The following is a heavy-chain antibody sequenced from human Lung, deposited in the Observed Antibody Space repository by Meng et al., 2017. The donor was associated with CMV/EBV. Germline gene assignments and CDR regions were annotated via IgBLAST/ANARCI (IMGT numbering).Heavy chain of an antibody. CDR2: IRHDGTNK. CDR3: AKDLLLFGGPNAYFDQ. D-gene: IGHD3-16*01. J-gene: IGHJ4*02. CDR1: GFRFDDYG. Sequence: SXAASGFRFDDYGMHWVRQTPGKGLEWVAFIRHDGTNKFYGDSVKGRFTISRDNSKNTVYLQMNSLRPEETAVYYCAKDLLLFGGPNAYFDQWGKGTXVTVSS. V-gene: IGHV3-30*02.